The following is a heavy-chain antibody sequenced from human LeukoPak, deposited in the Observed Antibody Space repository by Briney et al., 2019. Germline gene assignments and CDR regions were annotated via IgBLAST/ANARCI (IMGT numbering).Heavy chain of an antibody. V-gene: IGHV4-31*03. CDR2: IYYTGGT. CDR1: GDSITSGSYY. CDR3: ARDRPGQIKAPTGWFDP. D-gene: IGHD6-6*01. Sequence: SQTLSLTCTVSGDSITSGSYYWAWIRQHPEKGLEWIGYIYYTGGTHYNPSLKSRLTISVDTSENQFSLKMRSVTAADTAVYYCARDRPGQIKAPTGWFDPWGQGTLVTVSS. J-gene: IGHJ5*02.